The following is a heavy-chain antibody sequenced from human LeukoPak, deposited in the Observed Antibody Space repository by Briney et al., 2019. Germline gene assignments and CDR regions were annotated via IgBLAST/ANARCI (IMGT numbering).Heavy chain of an antibody. CDR1: GFTFSSFS. J-gene: IGHJ4*02. V-gene: IGHV3-21*01. CDR2: ISSSSSYI. Sequence: GWSLRLSCAASGFTFSSFSMNWVRQAPGKGLEWVSSISSSSSYIYYADSVKGRFTISRDNAKNSLFLQMNSLRAEDTAVYYCASGVEGSSRNYFDYWGQGTLVTVSS. CDR3: ASGVEGSSRNYFDY. D-gene: IGHD6-6*01.